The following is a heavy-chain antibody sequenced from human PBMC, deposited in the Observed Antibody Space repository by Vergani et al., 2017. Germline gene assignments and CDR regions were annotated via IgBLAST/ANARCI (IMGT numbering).Heavy chain of an antibody. V-gene: IGHV4-34*01. J-gene: IGHJ4*02. CDR1: GGSFSGYY. CDR2: INHSGST. Sequence: QVQLQQWGAGLLKPSETLSLTCAVYGGSFSGYYWSWIRQPPGKGLEWIGEINHSGSTNYNPSLKSRVTISVDTSKNQFSLKLSSVTAADTAVYYCAKTPSMVRGVHLDYWGQGTLVTVSS. D-gene: IGHD3-10*01. CDR3: AKTPSMVRGVHLDY.